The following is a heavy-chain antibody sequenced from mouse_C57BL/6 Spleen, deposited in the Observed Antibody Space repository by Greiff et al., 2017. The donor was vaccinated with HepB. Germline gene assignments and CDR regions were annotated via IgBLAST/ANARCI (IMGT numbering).Heavy chain of an antibody. CDR1: GYTFTDHT. J-gene: IGHJ2*01. CDR2: IYPRDGST. Sequence: VQLKESDAELVKPGASVKISCKVSGYTFTDHTIHWMKQRPEQGLEWIGYIYPRDGSTKYNEKFKGKATLTADKSSSTAYMQLNSLTSEDSAVYFCARGGRIYYGNPYYFGCWGQGTTLTVSS. D-gene: IGHD2-1*01. CDR3: ARGGRIYYGNPYYFGC. V-gene: IGHV1-78*01.